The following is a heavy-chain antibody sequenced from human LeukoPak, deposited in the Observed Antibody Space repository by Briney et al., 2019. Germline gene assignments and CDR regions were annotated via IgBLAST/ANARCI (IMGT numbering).Heavy chain of an antibody. CDR2: INPNSGGT. V-gene: IGHV1-2*02. CDR1: GYTFTGYY. J-gene: IGHJ3*02. D-gene: IGHD1-26*01. CDR3: ARGGRWELPRPYAFDI. Sequence: GASVKVSCKASGYTFTGYYMHWVRQAPGQGPEWMGWINPNSGGTDYSQKFQGRVTMTRDTSISTAYMELSRLRSDDTAVYYCARGGRWELPRPYAFDIWGQGTMVTVSS.